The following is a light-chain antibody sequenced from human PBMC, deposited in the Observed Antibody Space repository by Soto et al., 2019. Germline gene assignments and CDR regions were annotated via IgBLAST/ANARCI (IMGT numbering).Light chain of an antibody. CDR2: KAS. CDR1: QSVSTW. J-gene: IGKJ5*01. V-gene: IGKV1-5*03. Sequence: DIQMTQSPSTLSASLGDRITITCRASQSVSTWLAWYQQKPGTAPKLLIYKASTLQTGVPSRFSGSGSGTEFTLTISSLQPDDFAPYYCQQYCYYSTFGQGTRLDIK. CDR3: QQYCYYST.